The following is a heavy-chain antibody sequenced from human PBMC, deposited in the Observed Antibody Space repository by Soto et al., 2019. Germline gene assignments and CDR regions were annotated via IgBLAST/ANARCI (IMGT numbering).Heavy chain of an antibody. D-gene: IGHD3-10*01. CDR2: ISGTGDTK. V-gene: IGHV3-11*01. J-gene: IGHJ6*02. CDR1: GLFFSDYY. Sequence: PEGALRLSCAASGLFFSDYYLSWIRQAPGKALECVAYISGTGDTKYYADSVTGRFTISRDNPKNSLYLQMNSLRPEDAAVYYCAIGGGQIYYKGLDVWGQGTTVTVSS. CDR3: AIGGGQIYYKGLDV.